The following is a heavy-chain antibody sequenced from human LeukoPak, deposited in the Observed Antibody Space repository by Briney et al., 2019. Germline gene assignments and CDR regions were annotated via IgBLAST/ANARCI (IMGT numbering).Heavy chain of an antibody. V-gene: IGHV1-46*01. CDR1: GYTFTSYY. D-gene: IGHD3-22*01. Sequence: ASVKVSCKASGYTFTSYYMHWVRQAPGQGLEGMGIINPSGGSTSYAQKFQGRVTMTRDMSTSTVSMELNSLRSEDTAVYYFARGYYYDSSGHFQHWGQGPLVTVPS. J-gene: IGHJ1*01. CDR3: ARGYYYDSSGHFQH. CDR2: INPSGGST.